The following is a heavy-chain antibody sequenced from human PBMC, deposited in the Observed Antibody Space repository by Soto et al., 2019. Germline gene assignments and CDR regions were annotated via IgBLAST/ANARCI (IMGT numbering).Heavy chain of an antibody. D-gene: IGHD6-13*01. V-gene: IGHV4-4*02. CDR3: ARVEYSSSWHYFDY. Sequence: SETLSLACAVSGGSISSSNWWSWVRQPPGKGLEWIGEIYHSGSTNYNPSLKSRVTISVDKSKNQFSLKLSSVTAADTAVYYCARVEYSSSWHYFDYWGQGTLVT. J-gene: IGHJ4*02. CDR2: IYHSGST. CDR1: GGSISSSNW.